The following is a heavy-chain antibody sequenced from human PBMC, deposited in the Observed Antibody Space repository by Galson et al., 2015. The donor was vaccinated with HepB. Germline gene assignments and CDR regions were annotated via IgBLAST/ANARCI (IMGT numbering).Heavy chain of an antibody. CDR2: ISSSSSTI. J-gene: IGHJ6*03. Sequence: SLRLSCAASRFTFSSYSMNWVRQAPGKGLEWVSYISSSSSTIYYADSVKGRFTISRDNAKNSLYLQMNSLRDEDTAVYYCARGTYCSKGECYVTYYMDVWGKGTTVTVSS. CDR3: ARGTYCSKGECYVTYYMDV. D-gene: IGHD2-8*01. CDR1: RFTFSSYS. V-gene: IGHV3-48*02.